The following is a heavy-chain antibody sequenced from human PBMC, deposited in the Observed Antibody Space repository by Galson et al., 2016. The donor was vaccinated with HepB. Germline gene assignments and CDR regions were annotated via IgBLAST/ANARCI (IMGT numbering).Heavy chain of an antibody. J-gene: IGHJ3*02. Sequence: SLRLSCAASGFTFSSYAMHWVRQAPGKGLEWVAVISHDGSNNSYADSVKGRFTISRDNSKNTRYLQMNSLRADDTAVYYCASSVVITQDYPFDIWGQGTMFTVSS. CDR2: ISHDGSNN. CDR1: GFTFSSYA. D-gene: IGHD3-22*01. CDR3: ASSVVITQDYPFDI. V-gene: IGHV3-30*04.